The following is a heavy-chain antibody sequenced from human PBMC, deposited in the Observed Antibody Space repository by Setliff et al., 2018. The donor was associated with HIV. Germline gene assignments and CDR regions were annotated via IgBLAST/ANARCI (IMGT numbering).Heavy chain of an antibody. CDR1: GFTFSTYG. CDR2: IWNNGGDK. V-gene: IGHV3-33*03. Sequence: GGSLRLSCAASGFTFSTYGMHWVRQAPGKGLEWVALIWNNGGDKYYADSVKGRFTISRDSAKNSLYLQMNSLRAEDTAVYYCARPLLRTNTVYGILGNWFDSWGRGTLVTVSS. CDR3: ARPLLRTNTVYGILGNWFDS. D-gene: IGHD2-8*01. J-gene: IGHJ5*01.